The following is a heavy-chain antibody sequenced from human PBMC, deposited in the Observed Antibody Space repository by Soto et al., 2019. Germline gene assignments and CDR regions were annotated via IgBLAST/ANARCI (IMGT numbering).Heavy chain of an antibody. J-gene: IGHJ4*02. CDR1: GYSLSIGYD. D-gene: IGHD5-18*01. CDR2: IYHSGST. Sequence: QTMSLACAVSGYSLSIGYDGCWIRQPPGKGLEWIGSIYHSGSTYYNPSLKSRVTISVDTSKNQFSLKLSSVTAADTAVYYCANQYRSGLFEYWGQGTLVTVYS. V-gene: IGHV4-38-2*01. CDR3: ANQYRSGLFEY.